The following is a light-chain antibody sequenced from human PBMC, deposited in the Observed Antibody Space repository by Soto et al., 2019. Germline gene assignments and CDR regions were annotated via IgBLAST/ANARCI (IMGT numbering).Light chain of an antibody. J-gene: IGKJ4*01. V-gene: IGKV3-20*01. CDR3: XXXXXSVGF. Sequence: EIVLTQSPPTLPLSPGERATLSCRASQLINSKFLAWYRHKPGQPPRLLIYGASSRATGIPDRFSGSGSGTDFTLTISSXEPEEXXVYXXXXXXXSVGFFGGGTKVEIK. CDR2: GAS. CDR1: QLINSKF.